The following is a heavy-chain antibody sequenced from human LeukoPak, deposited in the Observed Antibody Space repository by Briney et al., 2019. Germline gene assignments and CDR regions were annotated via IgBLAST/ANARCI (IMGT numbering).Heavy chain of an antibody. CDR1: GFTFSDYN. V-gene: IGHV3-21*01. D-gene: IGHD5-18*01. CDR3: ARRETAMASGGFDL. CDR2: LSGRSSYI. J-gene: IGHJ4*02. Sequence: GGSLRLSCTASGFTFSDYNMHWVRQAPGKGLEWVSSLSGRSSYIYYADSLRGRFTISRDNSKNSLYLQMNSLRAEDTAVYYCARRETAMASGGFDLWGQGTLVTVSS.